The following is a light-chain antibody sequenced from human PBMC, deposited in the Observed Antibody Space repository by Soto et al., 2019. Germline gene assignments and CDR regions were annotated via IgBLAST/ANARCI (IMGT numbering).Light chain of an antibody. CDR2: DAS. Sequence: EIVLTQSPGTLSLSPGDIATLSCRASQRVSTFLAWYQQKPGQPPRLLIYDASTRATGIPARFSGSGSGTEFTLTISSLQSEDFAVYYCQQYNNWPLTFGGGTKVDI. CDR1: QRVSTF. V-gene: IGKV3-15*01. J-gene: IGKJ4*01. CDR3: QQYNNWPLT.